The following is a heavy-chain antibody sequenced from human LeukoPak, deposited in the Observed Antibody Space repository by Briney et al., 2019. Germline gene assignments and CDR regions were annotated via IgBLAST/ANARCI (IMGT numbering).Heavy chain of an antibody. CDR2: ISSNGGST. V-gene: IGHV3-64*01. CDR1: GFTFSSYA. D-gene: IGHD6-19*01. J-gene: IGHJ4*02. CDR3: ARDGGGNIAVAGNDY. Sequence: GGSLRLSCAASGFTFSSYAMHWVRQAPGKGLEYVSAISSNGGSTYYANSVKGRFTIPRDNSKNTLYLQMGSLRAEDMAVYYCARDGGGNIAVAGNDYWGQGTLVTVSS.